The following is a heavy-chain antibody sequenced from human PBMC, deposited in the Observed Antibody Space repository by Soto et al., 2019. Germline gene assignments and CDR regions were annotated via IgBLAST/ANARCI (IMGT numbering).Heavy chain of an antibody. CDR3: ASFIRGIAARSPPTHYYCYYGMDV. J-gene: IGHJ6*02. Sequence: SETLSLTCTASGGSISSSSYYWGWIRQPPGKGLEWIGSIYYSGSTYYNPSLKSRVTISVDTSKNQFSLKLSSVTAADTAVYYCASFIRGIAARSPPTHYYCYYGMDVWGQGTTVTVSS. V-gene: IGHV4-39*01. D-gene: IGHD6-6*01. CDR1: GGSISSSSYY. CDR2: IYYSGST.